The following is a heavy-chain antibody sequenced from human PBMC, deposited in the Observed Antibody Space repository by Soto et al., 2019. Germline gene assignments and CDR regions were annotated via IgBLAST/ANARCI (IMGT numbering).Heavy chain of an antibody. D-gene: IGHD2-21*02. V-gene: IGHV4-39*01. J-gene: IGHJ3*02. CDR3: ASLAYCGGDCLTSYPGGAFDI. CDR2: IYYSGST. CDR1: GGSISSSSYY. Sequence: QLQLQESGPGLVKPSETLSLTCTVSGGSISSSSYYWGWIRQPPGKGLEWIGSIYYSGSTYYNPSLKSRVTISVETSKNQFSLKLSSVTAADTAVYYCASLAYCGGDCLTSYPGGAFDIWGQGTMVTVSS.